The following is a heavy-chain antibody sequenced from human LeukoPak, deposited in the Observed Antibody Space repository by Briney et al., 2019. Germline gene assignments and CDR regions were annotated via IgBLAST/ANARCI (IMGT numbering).Heavy chain of an antibody. J-gene: IGHJ5*02. D-gene: IGHD3-10*01. Sequence: SETLSLTCTVSGGSISSYYWSWIRQPPGKGLEWIGYIYYSGSTNYNPSLKSRVTISVDTSKNQFSLKLSSVTAADTAVYYCARHVGVLLWFGELVQEKNWFDPWGQGTLVTVSS. CDR2: IYYSGST. V-gene: IGHV4-59*01. CDR1: GGSISSYY. CDR3: ARHVGVLLWFGELVQEKNWFDP.